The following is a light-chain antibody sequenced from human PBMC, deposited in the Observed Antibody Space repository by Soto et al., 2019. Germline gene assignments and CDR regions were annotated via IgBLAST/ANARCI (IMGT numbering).Light chain of an antibody. Sequence: DIPMTQSPSTLSASVGDRVTITCRASQSISSWLAWYQQKPGKAPNLLIYKASNLESGVPPRFSGSESGTEFTLTISSVQPDDSATYYCHQYGNYPFTFGQGTKLEIK. CDR3: HQYGNYPFT. J-gene: IGKJ2*01. V-gene: IGKV1-5*03. CDR1: QSISSW. CDR2: KAS.